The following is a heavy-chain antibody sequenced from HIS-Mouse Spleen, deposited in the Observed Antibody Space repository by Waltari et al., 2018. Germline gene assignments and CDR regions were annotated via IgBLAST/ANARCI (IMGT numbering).Heavy chain of an antibody. CDR1: GGSISSSSYY. CDR2: IDYSGGT. J-gene: IGHJ2*01. CDR3: AREIPYSSSWYDWYFDL. Sequence: QLQLQESGPGLVKPSETLSLTCTVSGGSISSSSYYWGWIRQPPGKGLEWIGSIDYSGGTYNNPSLESRVTISVDTSKNQFSLKLSSVTAADTAVYSCAREIPYSSSWYDWYFDLWGRGTLVTVSS. D-gene: IGHD6-13*01. V-gene: IGHV4-39*07.